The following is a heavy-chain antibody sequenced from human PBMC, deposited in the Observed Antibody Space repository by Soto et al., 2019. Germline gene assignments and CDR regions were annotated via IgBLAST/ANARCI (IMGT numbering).Heavy chain of an antibody. CDR3: AREQIAARPAGSWFAP. J-gene: IGHJ5*02. Sequence: SETLSLTCTVSGGSISSYYWSWTRQPPGKGLEWIGYIYYSGSTNYNPSLKCRVTISVDTSKNQFSLKLSSVTAADTAVYYCAREQIAARPAGSWFAPGGQGTLVTVSS. CDR1: GGSISSYY. CDR2: IYYSGST. V-gene: IGHV4-59*01. D-gene: IGHD6-6*01.